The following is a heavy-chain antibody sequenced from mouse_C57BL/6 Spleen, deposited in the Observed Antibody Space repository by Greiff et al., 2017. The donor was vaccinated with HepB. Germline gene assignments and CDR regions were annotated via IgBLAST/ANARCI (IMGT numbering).Heavy chain of an antibody. CDR2: IDPSDSYT. Sequence: QVQLQQPGAELVRPGTSVKLSCKASGYTFTSYWMHWVKQRPGQGLEWIGVIDPSDSYTNYNQKFKGKATLTVDTSSSTAYMQLSSLTSEDSAVYYCAREDITTVVVDYWGQGTTLTVSS. D-gene: IGHD1-1*01. CDR3: AREDITTVVVDY. J-gene: IGHJ2*01. CDR1: GYTFTSYW. V-gene: IGHV1-59*01.